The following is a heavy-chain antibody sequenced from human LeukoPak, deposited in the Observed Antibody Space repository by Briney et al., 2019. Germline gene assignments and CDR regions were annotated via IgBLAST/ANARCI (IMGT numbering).Heavy chain of an antibody. V-gene: IGHV3-23*01. D-gene: IGHD6-19*01. CDR2: ISGSGGST. CDR1: GFTFSSYA. Sequence: GGPLRLSCAASGFTFSSYAMSWVRQAPGKGLEWVSAISGSGGSTYYTDSVKGRFTISRDNSKNTLYLQMNSLRAEDTAVYYCAKASAGSSGWLGLDYWGQGTLVTVSS. CDR3: AKASAGSSGWLGLDY. J-gene: IGHJ4*02.